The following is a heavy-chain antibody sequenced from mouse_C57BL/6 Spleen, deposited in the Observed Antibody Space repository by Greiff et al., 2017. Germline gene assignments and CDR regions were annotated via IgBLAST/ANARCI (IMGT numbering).Heavy chain of an antibody. CDR2: IYPGSGST. Sequence: QVQLQQPGAELVKPGASVKMSCKASGYTFTSYWITWVKQRPGQGLEWIGDIYPGSGSTNYNEKFKSKATLTVDTSSSTAYMQLSSLTSEDSAVYCGALDGTTRDAMDYWGQGTSVTVSS. D-gene: IGHD2-3*01. V-gene: IGHV1-55*01. CDR3: ALDGTTRDAMDY. CDR1: GYTFTSYW. J-gene: IGHJ4*01.